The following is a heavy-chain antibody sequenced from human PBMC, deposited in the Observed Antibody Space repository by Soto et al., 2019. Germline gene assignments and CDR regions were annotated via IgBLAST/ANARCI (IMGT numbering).Heavy chain of an antibody. J-gene: IGHJ4*02. CDR1: GGSISSYY. Sequence: SETLSLTCTVSGGSISSYYWSWIRQPPGKGLEWIGYIYYSGSTNYNPSLKSRVTISVDTSKNQFSLKLSSVTAADTAVYYCARGENFADYGDYAGPYFDYWGQGTLVTVSS. CDR3: ARGENFADYGDYAGPYFDY. D-gene: IGHD4-17*01. V-gene: IGHV4-59*08. CDR2: IYYSGST.